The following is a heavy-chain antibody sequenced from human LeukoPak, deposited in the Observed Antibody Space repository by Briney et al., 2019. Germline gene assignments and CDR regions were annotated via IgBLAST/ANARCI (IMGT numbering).Heavy chain of an antibody. V-gene: IGHV4-34*01. Sequence: SETLSLTCAVYGGSFSGYYWSWIRQPPGKGLEWIGEINHSGSTNYNPSLKSRVTISVDTSKNQFSLKLSSVTAADTAVYYCARGPISRIAAAGPWDHYGMDVWGQGTTVAVSS. J-gene: IGHJ6*02. CDR1: GGSFSGYY. D-gene: IGHD6-13*01. CDR3: ARGPISRIAAAGPWDHYGMDV. CDR2: INHSGST.